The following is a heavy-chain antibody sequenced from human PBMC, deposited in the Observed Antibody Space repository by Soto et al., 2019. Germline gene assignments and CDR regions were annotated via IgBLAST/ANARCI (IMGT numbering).Heavy chain of an antibody. J-gene: IGHJ6*02. Sequence: LRLSCAASGFTFSSYSMNWVRQAPGKGLEWVSSISSSSSYIYYADSVKGRFTISRDNAKNSLYLQMNSLRAEDTAVYYCARSYDFWSGFSPNYYYGMDVWGQGTTVTVSS. CDR3: ARSYDFWSGFSPNYYYGMDV. D-gene: IGHD3-3*01. V-gene: IGHV3-21*01. CDR1: GFTFSSYS. CDR2: ISSSSSYI.